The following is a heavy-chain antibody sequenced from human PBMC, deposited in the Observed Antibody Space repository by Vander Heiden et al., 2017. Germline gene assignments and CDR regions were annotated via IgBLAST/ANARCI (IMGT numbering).Heavy chain of an antibody. J-gene: IGHJ4*02. CDR2: ISSSSSTI. CDR1: GFTFSSYS. Sequence: EVQLVESGGGLVQPGGSLRLSCAASGFTFSSYSMNGVRQAPGKGLEWVSYISSSSSTIYYADSVKGRFTISRDNAKNSLYLQMNSLRAEDTAVYYCAREPGGELLPDYWCQGPLVTVAS. D-gene: IGHD1-26*01. V-gene: IGHV3-48*01. CDR3: AREPGGELLPDY.